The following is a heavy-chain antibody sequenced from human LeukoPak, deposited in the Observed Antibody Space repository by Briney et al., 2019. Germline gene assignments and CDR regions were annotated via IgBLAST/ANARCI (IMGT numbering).Heavy chain of an antibody. Sequence: NASETLSLTCTVSGGSISSSSYYWGWIRQPPGKGLEWIGSIYYSGSTYYNPSLKSRVTISVDTSKNQFSLKLSSVTAADTAVYYCASRYLRGEQQLVQDDYWGQGTLVTVSS. CDR3: ASRYLRGEQQLVQDDY. CDR2: IYYSGST. D-gene: IGHD6-13*01. J-gene: IGHJ4*02. CDR1: GGSISSSSYY. V-gene: IGHV4-39*07.